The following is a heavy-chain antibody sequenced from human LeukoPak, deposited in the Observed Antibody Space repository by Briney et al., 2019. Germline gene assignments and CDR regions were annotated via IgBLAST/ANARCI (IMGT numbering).Heavy chain of an antibody. CDR1: GFTFTDHH. Sequence: GGSLRLSCAASGFTFTDHHMSWIRQAPGKGLEWVSSITSSSSYIYYADSVKGRFTISRDNAKNSLYLQMNSLRAEDTAVYYCARSYSSSRGTFDYWGQGTLVTVSS. D-gene: IGHD6-6*01. J-gene: IGHJ4*02. CDR3: ARSYSSSRGTFDY. V-gene: IGHV3-11*06. CDR2: ITSSSSYI.